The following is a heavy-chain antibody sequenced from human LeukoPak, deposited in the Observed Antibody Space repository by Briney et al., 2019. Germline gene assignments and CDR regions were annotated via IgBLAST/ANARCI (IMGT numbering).Heavy chain of an antibody. J-gene: IGHJ6*02. CDR1: GFTFDDYA. D-gene: IGHD6-19*01. Sequence: GRSLRLSCAASGFTFDDYAMHWVRQAPGKGLEWVSGISWNSGSIGYADSVKGRFTISRDNAKNSLYLQMNSLRAEDTALYYCAKDIGSGWYSYTYAYYYYGMDVWGQGTTVTVSS. CDR3: AKDIGSGWYSYTYAYYYYGMDV. V-gene: IGHV3-9*01. CDR2: ISWNSGSI.